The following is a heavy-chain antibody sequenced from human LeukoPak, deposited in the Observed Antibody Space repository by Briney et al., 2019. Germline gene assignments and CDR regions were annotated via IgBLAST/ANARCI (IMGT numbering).Heavy chain of an antibody. CDR1: GGSISSYY. CDR3: ARGRTAMVRPIYYFDY. Sequence: SETLCLTCTVSGGSISSYYWSWIRQPPGKGLEWIGYIYYSGSTNYNPSLKSRVTISVDTSKNQFSLKLSSVTAADTAVYYCARGRTAMVRPIYYFDYWGQGTLVTVSS. D-gene: IGHD5-18*01. CDR2: IYYSGST. J-gene: IGHJ4*02. V-gene: IGHV4-59*01.